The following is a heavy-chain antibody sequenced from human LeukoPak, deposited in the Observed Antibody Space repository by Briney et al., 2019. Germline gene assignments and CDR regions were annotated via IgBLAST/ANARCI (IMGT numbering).Heavy chain of an antibody. CDR1: GYTFTSYD. Sequence: ASVKVSCKASGYTFTSYDINWVRQATGQGLEWMGWMNPNSGNTGYAQKFQGRVTMTRNTSISTAYMELSSLRSEDTAVYYCARYQIPSLNAFDIWGQGTMVTVSS. V-gene: IGHV1-8*01. J-gene: IGHJ3*02. CDR3: ARYQIPSLNAFDI. CDR2: MNPNSGNT.